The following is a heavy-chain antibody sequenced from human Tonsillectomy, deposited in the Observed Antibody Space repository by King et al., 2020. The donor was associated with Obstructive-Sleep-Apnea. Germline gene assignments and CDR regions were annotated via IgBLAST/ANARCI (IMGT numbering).Heavy chain of an antibody. CDR2: ISSSSRYI. D-gene: IGHD4-11*01. J-gene: IGHJ4*02. CDR1: GFTFSSYN. Sequence: EVQLVESGGGQVKPGGSLRLSCAASGFTFSSYNMNWVRQAPGKGLEWVSSISSSSRYIYYADSVQGRFTISRDNAKNSLYLQMNSLRAEDTAVYYCARVDYSNYEESGYWGQGTLVTVSS. V-gene: IGHV3-21*01. CDR3: ARVDYSNYEESGY.